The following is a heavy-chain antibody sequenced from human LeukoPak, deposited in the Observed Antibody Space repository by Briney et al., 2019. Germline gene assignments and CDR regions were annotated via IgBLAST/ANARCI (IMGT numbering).Heavy chain of an antibody. CDR3: AKGEYSSSPWFDP. D-gene: IGHD6-6*01. V-gene: IGHV3-21*04. CDR1: GFTFSSYS. Sequence: PGGSLRLSCAASGFTFSSYSMNWVRQAPGKGPEWVSSISSSSSYIYYADSVKGRFTISRDNSKNTLYLQLNSLRAEDTAVYYCAKGEYSSSPWFDPWGQETLVTVSS. J-gene: IGHJ5*02. CDR2: ISSSSSYI.